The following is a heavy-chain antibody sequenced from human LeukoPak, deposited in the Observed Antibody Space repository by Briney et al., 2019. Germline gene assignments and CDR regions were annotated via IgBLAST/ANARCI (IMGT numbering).Heavy chain of an antibody. CDR1: GFTFSSHW. D-gene: IGHD3-22*01. V-gene: IGHV3-7*01. CDR3: ARERPSYYYDSSGPFDY. J-gene: IGHJ4*02. Sequence: GGSLRLSCAASGFTFSSHWMSWVRQAPGKGLEWVATMNQDGSEKYYVDSVKGRFTISRDNAKNSLYLQMNSLRDEDTAVYYCARERPSYYYDSSGPFDYWGQGTLVTVSS. CDR2: MNQDGSEK.